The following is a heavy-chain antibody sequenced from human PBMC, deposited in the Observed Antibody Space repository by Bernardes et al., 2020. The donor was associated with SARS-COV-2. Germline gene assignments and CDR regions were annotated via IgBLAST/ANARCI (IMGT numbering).Heavy chain of an antibody. D-gene: IGHD3-10*01. CDR1: GFSFRNAW. J-gene: IGHJ6*02. CDR2: IKSKTDGGTT. Sequence: GGSLRLSCAASGFSFRNAWMNWVRQAPGKGLEWVGLIKSKTDGGTTDYAAPVKGRFTISRDDSKTTLYLQMNSLKIEDTAVYYCTTNVLLWFGEPTASHYYYGMDVWGHGTTVTVSS. CDR3: TTNVLLWFGEPTASHYYYGMDV. V-gene: IGHV3-15*07.